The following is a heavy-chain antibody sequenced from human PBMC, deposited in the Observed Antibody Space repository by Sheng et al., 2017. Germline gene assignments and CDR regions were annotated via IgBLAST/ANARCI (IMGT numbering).Heavy chain of an antibody. J-gene: IGHJ6*03. V-gene: IGHV1-18*01. D-gene: IGHD2-2*01. CDR3: AREAIVVVPAAMFYYYYMDV. CDR1: GYTFTSYG. CDR2: ISAYNGNT. Sequence: QVQLVQSGAEVKKPGASVKVSCKASGYTFTSYGISWVRQAPGQGLEWMGWISAYNGNTNYAQKLQGRVTMTTDTSTSTAYMELRSLRSDDTAVYYCAREAIVVVPAAMFYYYYMDVWAKGPRSPSP.